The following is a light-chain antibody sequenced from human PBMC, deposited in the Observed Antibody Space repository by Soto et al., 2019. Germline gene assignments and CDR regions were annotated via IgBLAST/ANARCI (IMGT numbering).Light chain of an antibody. J-gene: IGLJ1*01. V-gene: IGLV2-18*02. Sequence: QSVLTQPPSVSGSPGQSVAISCTGTSSDVGSNNRVSWYQQPPGTAPKLIIYDVSNRPSGVPDRFSGSKSGNTASLTISGLQAEDEADYYCSSYTTSSTYVFGTGTKVTV. CDR2: DVS. CDR1: SSDVGSNNR. CDR3: SSYTTSSTYV.